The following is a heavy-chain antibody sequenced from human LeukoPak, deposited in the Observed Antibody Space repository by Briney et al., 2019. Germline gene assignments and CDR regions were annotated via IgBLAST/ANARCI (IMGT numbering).Heavy chain of an antibody. CDR1: RGSISTFN. CDR3: ANLGIHTSRGWHLDA. Sequence: SETLSLTSTVSRGSISTFNWSWLPRPPGKGREWLGFANYSETTDYNPSLTTRISMSVDTSRNQYCLNLNSVTAADTAVYDCANLGIHTSRGWHLDAGGEGTLVTVP. CDR2: ANYSETT. V-gene: IGHV4-59*01. D-gene: IGHD6-19*01. J-gene: IGHJ1*01.